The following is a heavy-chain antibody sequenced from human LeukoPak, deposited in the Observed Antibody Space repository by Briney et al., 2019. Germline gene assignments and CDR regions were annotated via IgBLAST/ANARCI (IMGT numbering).Heavy chain of an antibody. D-gene: IGHD2-2*01. J-gene: IGHJ3*02. Sequence: GGSLRLSCAAPGFTFSSYAMSWVRRAPGKGLEWVLAISGSGGSTYYADSVKGRFTISRDNSKNTLYLQMNSLRAEDTAVYYCAKELADIVVVPAINAFDIWGQGTMVTVSS. CDR1: GFTFSSYA. V-gene: IGHV3-23*01. CDR3: AKELADIVVVPAINAFDI. CDR2: ISGSGGST.